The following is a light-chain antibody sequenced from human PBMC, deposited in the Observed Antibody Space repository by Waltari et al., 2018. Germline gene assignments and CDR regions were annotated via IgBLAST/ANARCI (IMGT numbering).Light chain of an antibody. CDR1: SSNFGAGYD. CDR2: GNT. J-gene: IGLJ3*02. V-gene: IGLV1-40*01. CDR3: QSFDSSLSASV. Sequence: QSVLTQPPSMSGAPGQKVTIPCTGGSSNFGAGYDFLWYQHFPGTAPKLLIFGNTNRPSGVPGRFSGSRSGTSASLAIAGLQSEDEAVYYCQSFDSSLSASVFGGGTKLTVL.